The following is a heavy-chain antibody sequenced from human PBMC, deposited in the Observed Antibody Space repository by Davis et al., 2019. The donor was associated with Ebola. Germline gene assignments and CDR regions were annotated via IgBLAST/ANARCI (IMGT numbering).Heavy chain of an antibody. CDR3: ARVLTRPQRRWFDP. D-gene: IGHD1-14*01. CDR2: MNPNSGNA. J-gene: IGHJ5*02. CDR1: GYAFTSYD. V-gene: IGHV1-8*01. Sequence: AASVKVSCKASGYAFTSYDINWVRQAPGQGLEWMGWMNPNSGNAGYAQKFQGRVTMTRKTSITTAYMELSSLRSEDTAVYYCARVLTRPQRRWFDPWGQGTLVTVSS.